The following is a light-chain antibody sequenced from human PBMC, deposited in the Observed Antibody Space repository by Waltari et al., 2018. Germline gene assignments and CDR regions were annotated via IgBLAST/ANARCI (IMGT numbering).Light chain of an antibody. CDR2: DAS. CDR3: QHFNSYPPWT. CDR1: QDISNA. J-gene: IGKJ2*01. Sequence: AVQFTQSPSSLSASVGDRVSLTCRASQDISNALAWYQQKAGKPPKLLIYDASTLESGVPSKFSGSGSGTYYTLTISSLQPEDFATYYCQHFNSYPPWTFGQGTNLEI. V-gene: IGKV1-13*02.